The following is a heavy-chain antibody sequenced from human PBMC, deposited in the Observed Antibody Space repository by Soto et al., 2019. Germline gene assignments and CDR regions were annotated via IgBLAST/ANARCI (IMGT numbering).Heavy chain of an antibody. Sequence: EVQLVESGGGLVKPGGSLRLSCAASGFTFSNAWMNWVRQAPGKGLEWVGRIKSKTDGGTTDYAAPVKGRFTISRDDSKNTLYLQMNSLKTEDTAVYYCTTHLNYYDSSGYYYLSWFDPWGQGTLVTVSS. CDR1: GFTFSNAW. D-gene: IGHD3-22*01. V-gene: IGHV3-15*07. CDR3: TTHLNYYDSSGYYYLSWFDP. CDR2: IKSKTDGGTT. J-gene: IGHJ5*02.